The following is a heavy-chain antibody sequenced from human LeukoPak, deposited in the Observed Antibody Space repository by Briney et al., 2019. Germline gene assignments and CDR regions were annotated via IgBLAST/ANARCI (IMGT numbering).Heavy chain of an antibody. CDR2: IYYSGST. CDR1: GGSISSYY. D-gene: IGHD6-6*01. Sequence: PSETLSLTCTVSGGSISSYYWSWIRQPPGKGLEWIGYIYYSGSTNYNPSLKSRVTISVDTSKNQFSLKLSSVTAADTAVYYCARSEKEGIAARRGPFDYWGQGTLVTVSS. CDR3: ARSEKEGIAARRGPFDY. V-gene: IGHV4-59*01. J-gene: IGHJ4*02.